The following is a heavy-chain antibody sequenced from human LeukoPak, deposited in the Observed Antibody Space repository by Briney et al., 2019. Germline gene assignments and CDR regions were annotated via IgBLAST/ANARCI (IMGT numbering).Heavy chain of an antibody. CDR2: IYYSGST. Sequence: SETLSLTCTVSGGSISSYYWSWIRQPPGKGLEWIGYIYYSGSTNYNPSLKSRVTISVDTSKNQFSLKLSSVTAADTAVYYCARGSCSSTSCYWGYYYYYMDVWGKGTTVTVSS. CDR3: ARGSCSSTSCYWGYYYYYMDV. J-gene: IGHJ6*03. V-gene: IGHV4-59*01. D-gene: IGHD2-2*01. CDR1: GGSISSYY.